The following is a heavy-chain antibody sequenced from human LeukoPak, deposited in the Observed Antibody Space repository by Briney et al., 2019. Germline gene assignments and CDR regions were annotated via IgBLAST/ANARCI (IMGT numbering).Heavy chain of an antibody. D-gene: IGHD2-2*01. CDR3: ATGIPYAFDY. J-gene: IGHJ4*02. CDR1: GFSFTDSP. CDR2: MRTTADGAKYA. Sequence: GGSLRLLCATSGFSFTDSPMNWVRQAPGKGLEWNSNMRTTADGAKYAYYADSVKGRVTISRDDGKNTLYLHMNSLRDDDTAVYHSATGIPYAFDYWGQGILVTVSS. V-gene: IGHV3-48*02.